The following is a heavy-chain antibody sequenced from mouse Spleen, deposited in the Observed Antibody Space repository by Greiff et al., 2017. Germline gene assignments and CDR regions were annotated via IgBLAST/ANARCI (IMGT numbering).Heavy chain of an antibody. V-gene: IGHV1-15*01. Sequence: VKLQESGAELVRPGASVTLSCTASGYTFTDYEMHWVKQTPVHGLEWIGAIDPETGGTAYNQKFKGKATLTADKSSSTAYMELRSLTSEDSAVYYCTRGAYWGQGTTLTVSS. CDR3: TRGAY. CDR2: IDPETGGT. J-gene: IGHJ2*01. CDR1: GYTFTDYE.